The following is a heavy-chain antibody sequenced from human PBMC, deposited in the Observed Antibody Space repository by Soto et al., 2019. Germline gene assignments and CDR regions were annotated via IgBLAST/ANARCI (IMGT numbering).Heavy chain of an antibody. CDR2: IISTFGTA. D-gene: IGHD2-2*01. CDR3: ARHVPAAGYYYGMDV. Sequence: QVQLVQSGAEVKKPGSSVKVSCKASGGTFSSYAISWVRQAPGQGLEWMGGIISTFGTANYAQKFQGRVTITADESTSTAYMALSSLRSEDTAVYYCARHVPAAGYYYGMDVWGQGTTVTVSS. J-gene: IGHJ6*02. CDR1: GGTFSSYA. V-gene: IGHV1-69*12.